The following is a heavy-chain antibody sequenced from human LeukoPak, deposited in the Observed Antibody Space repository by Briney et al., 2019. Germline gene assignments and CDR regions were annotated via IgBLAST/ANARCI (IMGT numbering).Heavy chain of an antibody. D-gene: IGHD3-22*01. V-gene: IGHV3-30-3*01. Sequence: PGGSLRLSCAASGFTFSSYAMHWVRQAPGKGLEWVAVISYDGSNKYYADSVKGRFTISRDNSKNTLYLQMNSLRAEDTAVYYCARDQSDSSGYYYSDYWGQGTLVTVSS. CDR2: ISYDGSNK. CDR3: ARDQSDSSGYYYSDY. CDR1: GFTFSSYA. J-gene: IGHJ4*02.